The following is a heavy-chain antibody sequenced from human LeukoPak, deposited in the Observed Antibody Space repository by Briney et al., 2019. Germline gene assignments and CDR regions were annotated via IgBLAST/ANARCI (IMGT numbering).Heavy chain of an antibody. CDR2: INHSGST. J-gene: IGHJ4*02. Sequence: SETLSLTCAVYGGSFSGYYWSWIRQPPGKGLEWIGGINHSGSTNYNPSLKSRVTISVDTSKNQFSLKLSSVTAADTAVYYCARGHDSLLWFGELLFDYWGQGTLVTVSS. CDR1: GGSFSGYY. CDR3: ARGHDSLLWFGELLFDY. D-gene: IGHD3-10*01. V-gene: IGHV4-34*01.